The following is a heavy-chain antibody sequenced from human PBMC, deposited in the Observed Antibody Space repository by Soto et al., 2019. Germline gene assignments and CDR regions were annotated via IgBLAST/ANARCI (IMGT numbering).Heavy chain of an antibody. CDR1: GFTFSSYW. V-gene: IGHV3-7*01. J-gene: IGHJ4*02. D-gene: IGHD1-26*01. CDR3: VGGVGGAY. Sequence: EVQLEESGGGLVQSGGSLRLSCAVSGFTFSSYWMNWVRQAPGKGLEWVANINQDGSQKYYMDSVKGRFTISRDNAKSSLYLQLDSLRPEDTAMYHSVGGVGGAYWGQGTLVTVSS. CDR2: INQDGSQK.